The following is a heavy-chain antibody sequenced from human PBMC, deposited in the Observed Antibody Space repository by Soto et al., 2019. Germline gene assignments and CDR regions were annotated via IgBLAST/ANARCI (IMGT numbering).Heavy chain of an antibody. CDR2: IIPIFNTA. CDR1: GGSFSTFA. Sequence: QVQLVQSGAEVKKPGSSVKVSCKASGGSFSTFAISWVRQAPGQGLEWMGGIIPIFNTAKYTQNFQGRVTIIADESTSTAYMELRSLSSEDTAVYYCARHNPLARGNNSFDPWCQGTLLTVSS. CDR3: ARHNPLARGNNSFDP. J-gene: IGHJ5*02. V-gene: IGHV1-69*01. D-gene: IGHD1-1*01.